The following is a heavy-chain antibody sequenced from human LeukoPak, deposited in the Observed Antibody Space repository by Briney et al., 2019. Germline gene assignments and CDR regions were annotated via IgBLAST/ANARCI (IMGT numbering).Heavy chain of an antibody. Sequence: ASVKVSCKASGYTFSSYYMHWVRQAPGQGLEWMGWISAYNGNTNYAQKLQGRVTMTTDTSTSTAYMELRSLRSDDTAVYYCAREGGRGSSWYGGNVNFDYWGQGTLVTVSS. D-gene: IGHD6-13*01. CDR3: AREGGRGSSWYGGNVNFDY. J-gene: IGHJ4*02. V-gene: IGHV1-18*04. CDR1: GYTFSSYY. CDR2: ISAYNGNT.